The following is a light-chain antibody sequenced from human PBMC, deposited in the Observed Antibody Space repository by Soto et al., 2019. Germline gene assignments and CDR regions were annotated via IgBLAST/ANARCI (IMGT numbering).Light chain of an antibody. CDR2: ASS. Sequence: DIQMTQSPSSLSASVGDRVTITCRASQGISNFLACYQQKPGKVPKLLISASSTLQSVVPSRFRCSGSCTYFTLTINRLQSDDVATYYCQKYSRVITFGQGTRLEIK. CDR1: QGISNF. V-gene: IGKV1-27*01. CDR3: QKYSRVIT. J-gene: IGKJ5*01.